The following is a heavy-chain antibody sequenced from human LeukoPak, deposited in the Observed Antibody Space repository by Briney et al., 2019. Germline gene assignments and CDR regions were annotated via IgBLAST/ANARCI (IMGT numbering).Heavy chain of an antibody. CDR3: ARHDCDSSGHRRDYYFDY. J-gene: IGHJ4*02. CDR2: VIHSGTT. V-gene: IGHV4-39*01. Sequence: SETLSLTCTVSGGSITGSTYYWGWIRQPPGKGLEWIVSVIHSGTTYYNPSLRSRVIVSMDTSKKQFSLRLSSVTAADTAVYYCARHDCDSSGHRRDYYFDYWSQGTLVTVSS. D-gene: IGHD3-22*01. CDR1: GGSITGSTYY.